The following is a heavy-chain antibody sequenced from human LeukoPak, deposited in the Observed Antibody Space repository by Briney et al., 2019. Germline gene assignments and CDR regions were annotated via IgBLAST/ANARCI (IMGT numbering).Heavy chain of an antibody. Sequence: PSETLSLTCTVSGGSISSYYWSWIRQPAGKGLEWIGRIYTSGSTNYNPSLKSRVTMSVDTSKNQFSLKLSSVTAADTAVYYCARDPGGLLWFGELLYGWFDPWGQGTLVTVSS. D-gene: IGHD3-10*01. CDR3: ARDPGGLLWFGELLYGWFDP. CDR1: GGSISSYY. J-gene: IGHJ5*02. CDR2: IYTSGST. V-gene: IGHV4-4*07.